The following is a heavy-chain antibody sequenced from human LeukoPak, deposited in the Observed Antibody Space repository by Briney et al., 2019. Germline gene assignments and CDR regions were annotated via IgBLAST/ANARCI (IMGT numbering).Heavy chain of an antibody. Sequence: GASVKVSCKTSGYTFTNYGITWVRQAPGQGLEWMGWINPKSGGTNYAQKFRGRVTMTRDTSISTAYMDLSRVRSDDTAVYFCARGGNHMPELRWNWFASWGQGSLVTVSS. CDR3: ARGGNHMPELRWNWFAS. V-gene: IGHV1-2*02. CDR1: GYTFTNYG. CDR2: INPKSGGT. J-gene: IGHJ5*01. D-gene: IGHD1-14*01.